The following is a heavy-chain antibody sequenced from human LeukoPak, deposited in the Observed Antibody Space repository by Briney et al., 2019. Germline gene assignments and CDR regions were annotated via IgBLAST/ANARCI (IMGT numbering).Heavy chain of an antibody. V-gene: IGHV1-46*01. Sequence: ASVKVSCKASGYTFTSYYMHWVRQAPGQGLEWMGIINPRGGSTSYAQKFQGRVTMTRDTSTSTVYMELSSLRSEDTALYYCARESSVGATSVWGQGTLVTVSS. D-gene: IGHD1-26*01. J-gene: IGHJ4*02. CDR2: INPRGGST. CDR3: ARESSVGATSV. CDR1: GYTFTSYY.